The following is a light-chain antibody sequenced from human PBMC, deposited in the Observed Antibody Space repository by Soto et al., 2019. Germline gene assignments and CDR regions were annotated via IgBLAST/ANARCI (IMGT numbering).Light chain of an antibody. J-gene: IGKJ5*01. V-gene: IGKV3-20*01. CDR2: GAS. CDR1: QTVIHNH. Sequence: EIVLTQSPDTLSLSPGERATPPCRASQTVIHNHLAWHQQKPGQTPRLLVYGASSRATGIPDRFSGSGSGTDFTLTISRLEPEDFAVYYCQQHGTSPITFGQGTRLEIK. CDR3: QQHGTSPIT.